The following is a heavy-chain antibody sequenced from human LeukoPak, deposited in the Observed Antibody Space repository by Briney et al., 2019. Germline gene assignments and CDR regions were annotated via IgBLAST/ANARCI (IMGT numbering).Heavy chain of an antibody. CDR1: GGSISSYY. D-gene: IGHD4-11*01. J-gene: IGHJ6*03. V-gene: IGHV4-59*01. CDR3: ARGRNAPPFYYHYYMDV. Sequence: SETLSLTCTVSGGSISSYYWNWIRQPPGKGLEWIGYIYYSGSTNYNPSLKSRVTISVDTSKNQFSLKLSSVTAADTAVYYCARGRNAPPFYYHYYMDVWGKGTTLTVSS. CDR2: IYYSGST.